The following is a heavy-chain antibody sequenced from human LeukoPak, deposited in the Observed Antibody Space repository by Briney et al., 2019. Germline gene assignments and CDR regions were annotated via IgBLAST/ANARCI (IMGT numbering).Heavy chain of an antibody. V-gene: IGHV3-74*01. CDR1: GFTFSSSW. CDR3: ARGGGYSYGPLDS. CDR2: IDNDASST. Sequence: GGSLRLSCTASGFTFSSSWMHWVRQAPGKGLVCVSRIDNDASSTNYAYSVKGRFTISRDNAKNTLYLQMNSLRAEDTAVYYCARGGGYSYGPLDSWGQGTLVTVSP. D-gene: IGHD5-18*01. J-gene: IGHJ4*02.